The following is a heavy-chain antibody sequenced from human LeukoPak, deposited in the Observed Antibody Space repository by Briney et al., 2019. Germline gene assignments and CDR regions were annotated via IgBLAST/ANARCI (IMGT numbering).Heavy chain of an antibody. CDR2: IYTSGST. CDR3: AREGGPAGSFDY. D-gene: IGHD2-2*01. V-gene: IGHV4-4*07. CDR1: CGSLSYYN. Sequence: FETPSPPPTASCGSLSYYNRGLVRAPAREGLGWIGRIYTSGSTNYNPSLKSRVTMSVDTSKNQFSLKLSSVTAADTAVYYCAREGGPAGSFDYWGQGTLVTVSS. J-gene: IGHJ4*02.